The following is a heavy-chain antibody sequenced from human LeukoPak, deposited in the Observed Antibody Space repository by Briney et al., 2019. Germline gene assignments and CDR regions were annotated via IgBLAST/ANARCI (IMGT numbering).Heavy chain of an antibody. Sequence: PSETLSLTCTVSGGSISRGYSFWGWIRQAPEKGLEWIGSISNTGITDYNPSLRSRVTISEDASKSQFSLRLTSVTGADTAVYYCARQYLYWGQGILVTVSS. CDR2: ISNTGIT. CDR3: ARQYLY. J-gene: IGHJ4*02. CDR1: GGSISRGYSF. V-gene: IGHV4-39*01.